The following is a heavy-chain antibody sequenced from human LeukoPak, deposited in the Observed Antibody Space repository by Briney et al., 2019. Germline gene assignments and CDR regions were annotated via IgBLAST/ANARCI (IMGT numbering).Heavy chain of an antibody. CDR1: GFTFRGYE. CDR2: ICGRGKTI. Sequence: PGGSLRLSCAASGFTFRGYEMNWVRQAPGKGQERISYICGRGKTIYYADSVKGRFTISRDDAKNFLYLQMDSLRAEDKAVYYCARDLYYYGSGNYVPGLPDFWGQGILVTVSS. V-gene: IGHV3-48*03. J-gene: IGHJ4*02. CDR3: ARDLYYYGSGNYVPGLPDF. D-gene: IGHD3-10*01.